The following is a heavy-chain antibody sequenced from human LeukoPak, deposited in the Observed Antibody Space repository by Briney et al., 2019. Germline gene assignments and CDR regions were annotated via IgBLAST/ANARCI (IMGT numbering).Heavy chain of an antibody. V-gene: IGHV4-30-2*01. J-gene: IGHJ2*01. D-gene: IGHD2-2*01. CDR2: IYHSGST. CDR3: ARTLRYCSSTSCLYRYWYFDL. CDR1: GGSISSGGYS. Sequence: SETLSLTCAVSGGSISSGGYSWSCIRQPPGKGLEWIGYIYHSGSTYYNPSLKSRVTISVDRSKNQFSLKLSSVTAADTAVYYCARTLRYCSSTSCLYRYWYFDLWGRGTLVTVSS.